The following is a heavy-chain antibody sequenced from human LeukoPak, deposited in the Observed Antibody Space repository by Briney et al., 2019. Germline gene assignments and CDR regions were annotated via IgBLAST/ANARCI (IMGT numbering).Heavy chain of an antibody. CDR1: GYTFTDYG. D-gene: IGHD1-26*01. V-gene: IGHV1-18*01. CDR3: AFSSYYLQGNYYYMDV. J-gene: IGHJ6*03. Sequence: GASVKVSCKASGYTFTDYGISWVRQAPGQGLEWMGWISTYNGKTNYAQKLQDRVTMTTDTSTSTGYMELRSLRSDDTAVYYCAFSSYYLQGNYYYMDVWGKGTTVTVSS. CDR2: ISTYNGKT.